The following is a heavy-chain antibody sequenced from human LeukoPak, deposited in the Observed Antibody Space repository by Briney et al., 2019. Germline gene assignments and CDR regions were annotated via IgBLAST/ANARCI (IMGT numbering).Heavy chain of an antibody. CDR3: TKDVTAISPRYYFDY. J-gene: IGHJ4*02. V-gene: IGHV1-2*02. CDR1: GYTFTGYY. D-gene: IGHD3-9*01. Sequence: ASVKVSCKASGYTFTGYYIHWVRQAPGQGLEWMGWINPNSGGTNYAQRFQGRVTMTRDTSISTAYMELSRLRSDDTAVYYCTKDVTAISPRYYFDYWGQGTLVTVPS. CDR2: INPNSGGT.